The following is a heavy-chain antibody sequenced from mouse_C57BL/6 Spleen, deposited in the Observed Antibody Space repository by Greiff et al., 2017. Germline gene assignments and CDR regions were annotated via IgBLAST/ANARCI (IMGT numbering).Heavy chain of an antibody. CDR2: IWSGGST. Sequence: VMLVESGPGLVQPSQSLSITCTVSGFSLTSYGVHWVRQSPGKGLEWLGVIWSGGSTDYNAAFISRLSISKDNSKSQVFFKMNSLQADDTAIYYCARRGGITYRYFDVWGTGTTVTVSS. D-gene: IGHD2-4*01. CDR1: GFSLTSYG. V-gene: IGHV2-2*01. J-gene: IGHJ1*03. CDR3: ARRGGITYRYFDV.